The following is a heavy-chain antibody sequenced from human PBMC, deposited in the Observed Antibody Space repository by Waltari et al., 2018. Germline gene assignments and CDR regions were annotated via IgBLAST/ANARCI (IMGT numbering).Heavy chain of an antibody. V-gene: IGHV1-2*04. CDR2: INPNSGGT. D-gene: IGHD1-7*01. CDR3: ARDYGTGTTFFTNWFDP. CDR1: GYTFTGYY. Sequence: QVQLVQSGAEVKKPGASVKVSCTASGYTFTGYYMHWVRQAPGQGLEWMGWINPNSGGTNYAQKFQGWVTMTRDTSISTAYMELSRLRSDDTAVYYCARDYGTGTTFFTNWFDPWGQGTLVTVSS. J-gene: IGHJ5*02.